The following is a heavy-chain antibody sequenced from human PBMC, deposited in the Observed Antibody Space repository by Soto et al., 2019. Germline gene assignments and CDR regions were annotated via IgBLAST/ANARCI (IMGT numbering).Heavy chain of an antibody. CDR2: ISGSGGST. Sequence: EVQLLESGGGLVQPGGSLRLSCAASGFTFSSYAMSWVRQAPGKGLEWVSAISGSGGSTYYADSVKGRFTISRDNSKNTLYLQMNSLRAEDTAVYYCAKGGSPSRWPYYYGMDVWGQGTTVTVSS. J-gene: IGHJ6*02. V-gene: IGHV3-23*01. CDR1: GFTFSSYA. D-gene: IGHD2-2*01. CDR3: AKGGSPSRWPYYYGMDV.